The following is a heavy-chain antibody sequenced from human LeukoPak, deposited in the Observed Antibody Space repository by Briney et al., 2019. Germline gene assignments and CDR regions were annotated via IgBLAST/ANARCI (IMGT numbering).Heavy chain of an antibody. Sequence: GGSLRLSRAACVFTFSSYAMHWVRQAPGKGREWVAVISYDGSNKYYADSVKGRFTISRDNSKNTLYLQMNSLRAEDTAVYYCARAYFTFDYWGQGTLVTVSS. CDR1: VFTFSSYA. J-gene: IGHJ4*02. D-gene: IGHD2/OR15-2a*01. CDR2: ISYDGSNK. CDR3: ARAYFTFDY. V-gene: IGHV3-30-3*01.